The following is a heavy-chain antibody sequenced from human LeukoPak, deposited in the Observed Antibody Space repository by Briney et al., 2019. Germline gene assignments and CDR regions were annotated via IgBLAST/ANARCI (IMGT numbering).Heavy chain of an antibody. J-gene: IGHJ4*02. D-gene: IGHD5-18*01. CDR2: INYSGYT. Sequence: GDYYWSWIRQPXGKGLXWIGYINYSGYTLYNPSLRSRVTISIDTSENHFSLKVSSVTAADTAVYYCARDRGYSYGPFDYWGQGTLVTVSS. CDR3: ARDRGYSYGPFDY. V-gene: IGHV4-30-4*01. CDR1: GDYY.